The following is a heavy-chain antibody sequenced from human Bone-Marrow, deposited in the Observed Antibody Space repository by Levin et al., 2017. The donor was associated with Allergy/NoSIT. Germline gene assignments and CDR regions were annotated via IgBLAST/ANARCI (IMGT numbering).Heavy chain of an antibody. CDR1: GHTLTQLS. CDR3: ALGATGFDY. CDR2: FDPEDGET. V-gene: IGHV1-24*01. J-gene: IGHJ4*02. D-gene: IGHD1-26*01. Sequence: GESLKISCKVSGHTLTQLSMHWVRQAPGKGLEWMGGFDPEDGETVYAREFQGRVTMTEDTSTETAFMELRSLRSEDTAVYYSALGATGFDYWGQGTLVTVSS.